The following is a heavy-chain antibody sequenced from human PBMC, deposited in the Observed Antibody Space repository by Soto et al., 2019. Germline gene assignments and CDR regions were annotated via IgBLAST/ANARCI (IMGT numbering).Heavy chain of an antibody. Sequence: EVQLVESGGGLVQPGGSLKLSCAASGFTFSGSAMHWVRQAPGKGLEWVGRIRSKANSDATVYAESVKGRFTISRDDSKNTAYLQMNSLKTEDTAVYYCTAPSINYDILTDYFHYWGQGSLVTVSS. CDR3: TAPSINYDILTDYFHY. J-gene: IGHJ4*02. V-gene: IGHV3-73*02. CDR2: IRSKANSDAT. D-gene: IGHD3-9*01. CDR1: GFTFSGSA.